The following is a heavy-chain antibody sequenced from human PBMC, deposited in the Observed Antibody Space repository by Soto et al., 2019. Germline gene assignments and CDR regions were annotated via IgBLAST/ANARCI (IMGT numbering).Heavy chain of an antibody. CDR1: GYSFTSYW. CDR3: ARLVECSGGSCYQLNYYFDY. D-gene: IGHD2-15*01. V-gene: IGHV5-51*01. Sequence: PGESLKISCKGSGYSFTSYWIGWVRQMPGKGLEWIGIIYPGDSDTRYSPSFQGQVTISADKSISTAYLQWSSLKASDTAMYYCARLVECSGGSCYQLNYYFDYWGQGTLVTVSS. CDR2: IYPGDSDT. J-gene: IGHJ4*02.